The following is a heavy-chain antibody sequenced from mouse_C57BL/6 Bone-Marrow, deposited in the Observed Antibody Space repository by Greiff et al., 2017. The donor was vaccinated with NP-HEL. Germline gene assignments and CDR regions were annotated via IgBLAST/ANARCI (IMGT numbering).Heavy chain of an antibody. CDR1: GFTFSDYG. Sequence: EVNLVESGGGLVQPGGSLKLSCAASGFTFSDYGMAWVRQAPRKGPEWVAFISNLAYSIYYADTVTGRFTISRENAKNTLYLEMSSLRSEDTAMYYCARSYYDYDYFDYWGQGTTLTVSS. D-gene: IGHD2-4*01. CDR2: ISNLAYSI. J-gene: IGHJ2*01. CDR3: ARSYYDYDYFDY. V-gene: IGHV5-15*01.